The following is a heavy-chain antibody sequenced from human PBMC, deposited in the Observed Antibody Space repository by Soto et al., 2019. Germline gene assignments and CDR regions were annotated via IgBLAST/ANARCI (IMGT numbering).Heavy chain of an antibody. J-gene: IGHJ6*02. V-gene: IGHV1-69*01. CDR3: ARAAYSYGTAYLSYYYGMDV. Sequence: QVQLVQSGAEVKKPGSSVKVSCKASGGTFSTYAISWVRQAPGQGLEWVGGIIPIFGTANYAQKFQGRVTTTADESTSTAYMELSSLRSEDTAVYYCARAAYSYGTAYLSYYYGMDVWGQGTTDTVSS. CDR1: GGTFSTYA. CDR2: IIPIFGTA. D-gene: IGHD5-18*01.